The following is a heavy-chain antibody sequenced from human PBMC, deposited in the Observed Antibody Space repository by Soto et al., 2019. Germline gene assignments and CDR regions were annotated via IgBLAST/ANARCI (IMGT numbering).Heavy chain of an antibody. Sequence: GGSLRLSCAASGFTFSSYGMHWVRQAPGKGLEWVAVISYDGSNKYYADSVKGRFTISRDNSKNTLYLQMNSLRAEDTAVYYCAVDYYDSSGYYPGPFDYWGQGTLVTVSS. V-gene: IGHV3-30*03. J-gene: IGHJ4*02. CDR2: ISYDGSNK. CDR3: AVDYYDSSGYYPGPFDY. CDR1: GFTFSSYG. D-gene: IGHD3-22*01.